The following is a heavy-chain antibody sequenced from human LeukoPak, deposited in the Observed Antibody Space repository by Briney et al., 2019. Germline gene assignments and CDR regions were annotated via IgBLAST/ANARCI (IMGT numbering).Heavy chain of an antibody. D-gene: IGHD3-10*01. CDR3: ARVVAGSGSYDDYYYYMDV. CDR1: GGSFSGYY. V-gene: IGHV4-34*01. CDR2: INHSGST. Sequence: SETLSLTCAVYGGSFSGYYWSWIRQPPGKGLEWIGEINHSGSTNYNLSLKSRVTISVDTSKNQFSLKLSSVTAADTAVYYCARVVAGSGSYDDYYYYMDVWGKGTTVTVSS. J-gene: IGHJ6*03.